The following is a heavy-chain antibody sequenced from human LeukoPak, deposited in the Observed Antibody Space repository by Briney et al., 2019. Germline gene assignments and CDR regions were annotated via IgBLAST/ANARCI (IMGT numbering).Heavy chain of an antibody. V-gene: IGHV1-2*02. CDR1: GYTFTGYY. J-gene: IGHJ4*02. Sequence: VASVKVSCKASGYTFTGYYMHWVRQAPGQGLEWMGWINPNSGGTNYAQKFQGRVTMTRDTSISTAYMELSRLRSDDTAVYYCARDLGYYYDSSGYYYGGYWGQGTLVTVSS. CDR3: ARDLGYYYDSSGYYYGGY. CDR2: INPNSGGT. D-gene: IGHD3-22*01.